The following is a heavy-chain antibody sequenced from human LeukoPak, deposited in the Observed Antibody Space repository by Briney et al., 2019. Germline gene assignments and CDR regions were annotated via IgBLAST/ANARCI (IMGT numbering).Heavy chain of an antibody. CDR2: IYHSGST. J-gene: IGHJ4*02. Sequence: PSETLPLTCAVSGGSISSSNWWSWVRQPPGKGLEWIGEIYHSGSTNYNPSLKSRVTISVDKSKNQFSLKLSSVTAADTAVYYCARGIELYSSGFDYWGQGTLVTVSS. CDR1: GGSISSSNW. CDR3: ARGIELYSSGFDY. V-gene: IGHV4-4*02. D-gene: IGHD3-22*01.